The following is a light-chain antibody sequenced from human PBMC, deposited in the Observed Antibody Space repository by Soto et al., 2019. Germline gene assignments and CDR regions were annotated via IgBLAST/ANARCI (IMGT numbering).Light chain of an antibody. CDR3: MQARQTPLYT. Sequence: EIVMTQSPLSLPVTPGEPASISCRSSQSLLHRNGYNYLDWYLQRTGQSPQLLISLGSNRASGVPDRFSGSGSGTDFTLKISRVEAEDVVVDSCMQARQTPLYTFGHGTRLEIK. CDR1: QSLLHRNGYNY. CDR2: LGS. V-gene: IGKV2-28*01. J-gene: IGKJ2*01.